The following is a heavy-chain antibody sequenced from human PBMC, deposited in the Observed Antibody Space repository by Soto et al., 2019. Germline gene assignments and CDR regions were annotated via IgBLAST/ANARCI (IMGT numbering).Heavy chain of an antibody. J-gene: IGHJ4*02. CDR3: ARGRRWFGIAAAGHYFEY. CDR1: GGSFSGYY. Sequence: SETLSHTCAVYGGSFSGYYWGWIGQNPFKLLGLVGEINHSGSSNYNPSLKSRVTISVDTSKNQFSLKLSSVTAADTAVYYCARGRRWFGIAAAGHYFEYCGQATLVTVSS. CDR2: INHSGSS. D-gene: IGHD6-13*01. V-gene: IGHV4-34*01.